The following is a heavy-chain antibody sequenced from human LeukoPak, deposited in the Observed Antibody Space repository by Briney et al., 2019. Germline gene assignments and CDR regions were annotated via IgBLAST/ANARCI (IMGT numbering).Heavy chain of an antibody. CDR2: IYYSVST. D-gene: IGHD3-3*01. V-gene: IGHV4-59*08. CDR3: ARTIFGVVIMGGYFDY. J-gene: IGHJ4*02. Sequence: SETLSLTCTVSGGSISNYYWSWIRQPPGKGLERIGYIYYSVSTNYNPSLKSRVTISLDTSKKQFSLKLSSVTAADTAVYYCARTIFGVVIMGGYFDYWGQGTLVTVSS. CDR1: GGSISNYY.